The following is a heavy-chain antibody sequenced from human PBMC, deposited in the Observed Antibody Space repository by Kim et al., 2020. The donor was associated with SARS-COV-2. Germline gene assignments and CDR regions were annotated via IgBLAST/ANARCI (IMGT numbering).Heavy chain of an antibody. Sequence: DSVEGRFTIARDNSKNTLSLQMNSLRAEDTAVYYCASVGWYYDGSSPPDYWGQGTLVTVSS. V-gene: IGHV3-23*01. D-gene: IGHD3-22*01. CDR3: ASVGWYYDGSSPPDY. J-gene: IGHJ4*02.